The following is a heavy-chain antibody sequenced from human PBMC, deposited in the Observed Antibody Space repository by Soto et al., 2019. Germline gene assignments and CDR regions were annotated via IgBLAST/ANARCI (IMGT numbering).Heavy chain of an antibody. CDR3: AKGQPGYCSGGSCLDAFDI. CDR2: ISWNSGSI. Sequence: GGSLRLSCAASGFTFDDYAMHWVRQAPGKGLEWVSGISWNSGSIGYADSVKGRFTISRDNAKNSLYLQMNSLRAEDTALYYCAKGQPGYCSGGSCLDAFDIWGQGTMVTVSS. J-gene: IGHJ3*02. CDR1: GFTFDDYA. D-gene: IGHD2-15*01. V-gene: IGHV3-9*01.